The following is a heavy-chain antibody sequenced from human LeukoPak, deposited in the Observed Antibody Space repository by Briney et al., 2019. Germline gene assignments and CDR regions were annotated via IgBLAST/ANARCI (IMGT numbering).Heavy chain of an antibody. D-gene: IGHD3-22*01. V-gene: IGHV3-7*01. CDR1: GFTFSSYW. Sequence: GGSLRLSCAASGFTFSSYWMSWVRQAPGKGLEWVANIKQDGSEKYYVDSVKGRFIISRDNAKNSLYLQMNSLRAEDTAVYYCVRSLHYYDSSGYYESGFDYWGQGTLVTVSS. CDR2: IKQDGSEK. J-gene: IGHJ4*02. CDR3: VRSLHYYDSSGYYESGFDY.